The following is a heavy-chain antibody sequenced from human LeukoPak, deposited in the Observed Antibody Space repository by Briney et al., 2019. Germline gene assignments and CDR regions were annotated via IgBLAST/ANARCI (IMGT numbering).Heavy chain of an antibody. D-gene: IGHD4-17*01. V-gene: IGHV3-11*01. Sequence: GGSLRLSCAASGLTFSDYYMSWIRQAPGKGLEWVSYISSSGSTIYYADSVKGRFTISRDNAKNSLYLQMNSLRAEDTAVYYCASFDYENAFDIWGQGTMVTVSS. CDR3: ASFDYENAFDI. CDR2: ISSSGSTI. J-gene: IGHJ3*02. CDR1: GLTFSDYY.